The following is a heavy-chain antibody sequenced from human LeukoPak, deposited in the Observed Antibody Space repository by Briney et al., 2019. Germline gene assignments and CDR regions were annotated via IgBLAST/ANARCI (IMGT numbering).Heavy chain of an antibody. CDR2: INTGSTYI. CDR1: GFTFSSYS. Sequence: GGSLRLSCATSGFTFSSYSMNWVRQAPGKGLEWVSSINTGSTYINYADSVKGRFTISRDNAKNSLYLQMNSLRAEDTAVYYCARVNYYDSSGYYGRCYFDYWGQGTLVTVSS. CDR3: ARVNYYDSSGYYGRCYFDY. D-gene: IGHD3-22*01. V-gene: IGHV3-21*04. J-gene: IGHJ4*02.